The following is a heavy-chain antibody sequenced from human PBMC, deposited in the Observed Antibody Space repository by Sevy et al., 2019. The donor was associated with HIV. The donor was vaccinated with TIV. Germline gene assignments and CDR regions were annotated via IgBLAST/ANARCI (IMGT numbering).Heavy chain of an antibody. D-gene: IGHD5-12*01. CDR3: ARAPPVRSGDDSLNWFDP. CDR1: GGSISAYH. Sequence: SETLSLTCTVSGGSISAYHWSWIRQPPGKGLEYIGYIHYTGTTNYNPSLKSRVTISVETSKNQFSLKLSSVTAADTALYYCARAPPVRSGDDSLNWFDPWGQGTLVIVSS. V-gene: IGHV4-59*01. CDR2: IHYTGTT. J-gene: IGHJ5*02.